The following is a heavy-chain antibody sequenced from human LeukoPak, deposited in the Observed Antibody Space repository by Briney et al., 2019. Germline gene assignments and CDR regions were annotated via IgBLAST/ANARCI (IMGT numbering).Heavy chain of an antibody. CDR2: ISWDGGGT. V-gene: IGHV3-43D*03. Sequence: GGSLRLSCAASGFTFDDYAMHWVRQAPGKGLEWVSLISWDGGGTYYADTVKGRFTTSRDNSKNSLYLQMNSLRAEDTALYYCAKDMAAYYYASGNIDYWGQGTPVTVSS. CDR1: GFTFDDYA. D-gene: IGHD3-10*01. CDR3: AKDMAAYYYASGNIDY. J-gene: IGHJ4*02.